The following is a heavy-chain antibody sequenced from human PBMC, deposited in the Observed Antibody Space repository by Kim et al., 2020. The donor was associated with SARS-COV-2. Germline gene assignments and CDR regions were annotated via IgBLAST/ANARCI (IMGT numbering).Heavy chain of an antibody. J-gene: IGHJ4*02. V-gene: IGHV3-30*04. CDR3: ATLAAAGGYFEY. D-gene: IGHD6-25*01. CDR1: GFTFSNFA. CDR2: ISYDGSKI. Sequence: GGSLRLSCAASGFTFSNFAIHWVRHAPGQGLEWVAVISYDGSKIYYGDSVKGRFTISRDNSKNTLFLQMNSLKTEDTAVYYCATLAAAGGYFEYWGQGTLVTVSA.